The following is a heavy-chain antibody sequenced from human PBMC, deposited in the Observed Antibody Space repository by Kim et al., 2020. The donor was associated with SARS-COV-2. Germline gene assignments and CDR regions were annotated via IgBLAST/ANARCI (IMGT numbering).Heavy chain of an antibody. J-gene: IGHJ3*02. Sequence: GGSLRLSCAASGFTFSNAWMSWVRQAPGKGLEWVGRIKSKTDGGTTDYAAPVKGRFTISRDDSKNTLYLQMNSLKTEDTAVYYCTTRSRKVRGVTHDAFDIWGQGTMVTVSS. CDR2: IKSKTDGGTT. V-gene: IGHV3-15*01. CDR3: TTRSRKVRGVTHDAFDI. CDR1: GFTFSNAW. D-gene: IGHD3-10*01.